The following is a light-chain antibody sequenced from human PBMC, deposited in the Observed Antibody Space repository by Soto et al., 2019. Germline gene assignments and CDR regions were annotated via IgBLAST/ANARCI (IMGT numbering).Light chain of an antibody. CDR2: DAY. Sequence: IQMTHSPCIRSASVGDRVTISCRASQSIRSWLAWYQQKPGKAPKLLIYDAYILESGVPSRFSGRRSGTAFTITIAGMKPEDFPNYYCNKYERYSKLTFGGGTNVAIK. J-gene: IGKJ4*01. V-gene: IGKV1-5*01. CDR1: QSIRSW. CDR3: NKYERYSKLT.